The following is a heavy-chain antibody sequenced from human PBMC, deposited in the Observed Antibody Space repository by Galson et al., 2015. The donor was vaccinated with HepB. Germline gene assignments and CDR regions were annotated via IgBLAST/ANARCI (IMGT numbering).Heavy chain of an antibody. Sequence: SVKVSCKASGGTFSSYAISWVRQAPGQGLEWMGGIITIFGTANYAQKFQGRVTITADESTSTAYMELSSLRSEDTAVYYCARGSDYYDSSGYQGGFFWFDPWGQGTLVTVSS. D-gene: IGHD3-22*01. CDR1: GGTFSSYA. V-gene: IGHV1-69*13. J-gene: IGHJ5*02. CDR3: ARGSDYYDSSGYQGGFFWFDP. CDR2: IITIFGTA.